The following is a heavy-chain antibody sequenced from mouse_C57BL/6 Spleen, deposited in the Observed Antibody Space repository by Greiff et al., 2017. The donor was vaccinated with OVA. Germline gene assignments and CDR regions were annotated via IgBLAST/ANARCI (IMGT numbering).Heavy chain of an antibody. D-gene: IGHD2-3*01. Sequence: VQLQQSGAELVKPGASVKISCKASGYAFSSYWMNWVKQRPGKGLEWIGQIYPGDGDTNYNGKFKGKATLTADKSSSTAYMQLSSLTSEDSAVYFCAREGIYDGYYVGYFDYWGQGTTLTVSS. CDR2: IYPGDGDT. CDR3: AREGIYDGYYVGYFDY. CDR1: GYAFSSYW. V-gene: IGHV1-80*01. J-gene: IGHJ2*01.